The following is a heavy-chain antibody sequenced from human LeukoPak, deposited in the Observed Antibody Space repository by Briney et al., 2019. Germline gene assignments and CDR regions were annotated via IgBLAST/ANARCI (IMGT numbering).Heavy chain of an antibody. CDR3: ASPWAAGY. Sequence: SETLSLTCAVYGGSFSGYYWSWTRQPPGKGLEWIGEINHSGSTNYNPSLKSRVTISVDTSKNQFSLKPSSVTAADTAVYYCASPWAAGYWGQGTLVTVSS. CDR2: INHSGST. CDR1: GGSFSGYY. J-gene: IGHJ4*02. V-gene: IGHV4-34*01. D-gene: IGHD6-13*01.